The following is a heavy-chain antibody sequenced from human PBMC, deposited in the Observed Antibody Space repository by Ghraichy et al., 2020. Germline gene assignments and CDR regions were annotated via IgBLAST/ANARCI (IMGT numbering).Heavy chain of an antibody. CDR2: IFYSGST. D-gene: IGHD5-18*01. V-gene: IGHV4-61*01. CDR1: GGSGNSGTYS. Sequence: SETLSLTCSVSGGSGNSGTYSWSWIRQPPGKGLEWIGYIFYSGSTNYNPSLKSRVTISVDTSKNQFSLRLSSVTAADTAVYFCARVRGYNYGLFDYWGQGTLVTVSS. CDR3: ARVRGYNYGLFDY. J-gene: IGHJ4*02.